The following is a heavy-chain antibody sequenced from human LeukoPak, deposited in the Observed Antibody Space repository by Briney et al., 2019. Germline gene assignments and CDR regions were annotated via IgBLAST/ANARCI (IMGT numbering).Heavy chain of an antibody. CDR3: ARVYRLGYSSSWYNAFDI. CDR1: GFTFSSYS. V-gene: IGHV3-48*01. D-gene: IGHD6-13*01. CDR2: ISSSSSTI. J-gene: IGHJ3*02. Sequence: GGSLRLSCAASGFTFSSYSMNWVRQAPGKGLEWVSCISSSSSTIYYADSVKGRFTISRDNAKNSLYLQMNSLRAEDTAVYYCARVYRLGYSSSWYNAFDIWGQGTMVTVSS.